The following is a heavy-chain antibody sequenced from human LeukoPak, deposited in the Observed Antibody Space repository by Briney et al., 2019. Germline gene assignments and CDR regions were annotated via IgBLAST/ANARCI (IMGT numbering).Heavy chain of an antibody. CDR1: GYTFTGYY. D-gene: IGHD3-22*01. J-gene: IGHJ6*02. V-gene: IGHV1-2*04. CDR3: ARVHVPYYYDSSGYNHPPYYGMDV. Sequence: GASVKVSCKASGYTFTGYYMHWVRQAPGQGLEWMGWINPNSGGTNYAQRFQGWVTMTRDTSISTAYMELSRLRSDDTAVYYCARVHVPYYYDSSGYNHPPYYGMDVWGQGTTVTVSS. CDR2: INPNSGGT.